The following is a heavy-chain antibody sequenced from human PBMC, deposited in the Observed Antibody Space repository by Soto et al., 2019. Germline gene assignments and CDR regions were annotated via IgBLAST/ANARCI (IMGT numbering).Heavy chain of an antibody. CDR2: IYHSGST. V-gene: IGHV4-30-2*01. CDR1: GGSIISGGYS. D-gene: IGHD5-12*01. CDR3: AAGGGLPRYY. Sequence: TLSLTCAVSGGSIISGGYSWSWIRQPPGKGLEWIGYIYHSGSTYYNPSLKSRVTISVDRSKNQFSLKLSSVTAADTAVYYCAAGGGLPRYYWGQGTLVTVSS. J-gene: IGHJ4*02.